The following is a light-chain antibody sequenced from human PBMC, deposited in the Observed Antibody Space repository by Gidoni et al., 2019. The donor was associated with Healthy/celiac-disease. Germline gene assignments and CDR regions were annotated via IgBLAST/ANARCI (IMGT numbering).Light chain of an antibody. CDR3: AAWDDSLNGHVV. J-gene: IGLJ2*01. CDR2: SNN. V-gene: IGLV1-44*01. Sequence: QSVLPHPPSASGTPGQRVTSSCSGSSSNIGSNTVNWYQQLPGTAPKLPIYSNNQRPSGVPDRFSGSKSGTSASLAISGLQSEDEADYYCAAWDDSLNGHVVFGGGTKLTVL. CDR1: SSNIGSNT.